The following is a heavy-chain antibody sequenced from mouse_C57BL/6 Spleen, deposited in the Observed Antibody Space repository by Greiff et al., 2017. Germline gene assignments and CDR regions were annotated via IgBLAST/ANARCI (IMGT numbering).Heavy chain of an antibody. V-gene: IGHV1-15*01. CDR2: IDPDTGGT. Sequence: VQLQESGAELVRPGASVTLSCKASGYTFTDYEMHWVKQTPVHGLEWIGAIDPDTGGTAYNQKFKGKAILTADKSSSTAYMELRSLTSEDSAVYYCTGWDSFYFDDWGQGTTLTVSS. D-gene: IGHD4-1*01. CDR3: TGWDSFYFDD. CDR1: GYTFTDYE. J-gene: IGHJ2*01.